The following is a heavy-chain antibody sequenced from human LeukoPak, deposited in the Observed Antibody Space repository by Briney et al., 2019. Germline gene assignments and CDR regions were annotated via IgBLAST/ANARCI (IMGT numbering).Heavy chain of an antibody. CDR1: GFTFSGYW. D-gene: IGHD2-2*01. CDR2: INTDGNIT. V-gene: IGHV3-74*01. CDR3: ARGRYCSSPSCPPPYYYYYMDV. J-gene: IGHJ6*03. Sequence: GGSLRLSCAASGFTFSGYWMHWVRQAPGKGLVWVSRINTDGNITTYADSVKGRFTISRDNAKNTLYLQMNSLRAEDTAVYYCARGRYCSSPSCPPPYYYYYMDVWGEGTPVTVSS.